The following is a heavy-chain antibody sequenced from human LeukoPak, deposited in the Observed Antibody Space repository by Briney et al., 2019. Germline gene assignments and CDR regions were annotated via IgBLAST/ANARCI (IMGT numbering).Heavy chain of an antibody. Sequence: PGGSLRLSCAASGFTFSSYAMSWVRQAPGKGLEWVSAISGSGGSTYYADSVKGRFTISRDNSKNTLYLQMNSLRAEDTAVYYCAKGGAWGTSDYSYYFDYWGQGTLVTVPS. CDR3: AKGGAWGTSDYSYYFDY. J-gene: IGHJ4*02. V-gene: IGHV3-23*01. D-gene: IGHD3/OR15-3a*01. CDR1: GFTFSSYA. CDR2: ISGSGGST.